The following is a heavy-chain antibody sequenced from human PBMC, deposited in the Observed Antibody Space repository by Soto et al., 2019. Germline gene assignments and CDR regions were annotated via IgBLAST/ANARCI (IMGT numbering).Heavy chain of an antibody. V-gene: IGHV4-4*02. CDR2: IFHSETT. J-gene: IGHJ3*02. CDR3: AKNGWYSADI. CDR1: GASVSSDNW. Sequence: QMRLQESGPGLVKPSGTLSLPCAVSGASVSSDNWWSWVRQPPGKGLEWIGEIFHSETTNYNPSLKSRATISVDKSKNQFSLTLTSVTAADTAVYYCAKNGWYSADIWGQGTMVTVSS. D-gene: IGHD6-19*01.